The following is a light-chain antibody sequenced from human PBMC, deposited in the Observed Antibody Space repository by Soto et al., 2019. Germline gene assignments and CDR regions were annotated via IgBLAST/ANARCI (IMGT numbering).Light chain of an antibody. Sequence: EIVLTQSPGTLALSPGEGATLSCRASQIVISNYLAWSQKKPGQAPSLLIYGASSRATGIPDRFSGSGAGTDFTLTIRRLEPEEFAVYYCQQYDSSAHIFGKGTNLELK. CDR2: GAS. V-gene: IGKV3-20*01. CDR1: QIVISNY. J-gene: IGKJ2*01. CDR3: QQYDSSAHI.